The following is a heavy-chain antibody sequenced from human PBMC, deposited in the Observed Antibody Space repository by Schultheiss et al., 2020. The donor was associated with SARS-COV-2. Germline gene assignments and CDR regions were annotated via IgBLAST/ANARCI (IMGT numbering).Heavy chain of an antibody. V-gene: IGHV3-15*01. CDR3: TTDVRITMIVVVIPSVY. CDR2: IKSKTDGGTT. J-gene: IGHJ4*02. D-gene: IGHD3-22*01. Sequence: GESLKISCAASEFTFSSYAMSWVRQAPGKGLEWVGRIKSKTDGGTTDYAAPVKGRFTISRDDSKNTLYLQMNSLKTEDTAVYYCTTDVRITMIVVVIPSVYWGQGTLVTVSS. CDR1: EFTFSSYA.